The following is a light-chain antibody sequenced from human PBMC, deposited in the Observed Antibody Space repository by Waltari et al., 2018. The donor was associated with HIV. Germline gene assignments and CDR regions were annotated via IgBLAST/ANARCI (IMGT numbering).Light chain of an antibody. J-gene: IGLJ3*02. CDR1: KIRSKS. V-gene: IGLV3-21*02. CDR3: QVWDSSIEVV. Sequence: SYVLTQPPSVSVAPGPTARITCAGNKIRSKSVHWYQQKPGQAPVLVVYDDPDRPSGIPERFSGSNSGNTATLAISRVEAGDEADYYCQVWDSSIEVVFGGGTKLTVL. CDR2: DDP.